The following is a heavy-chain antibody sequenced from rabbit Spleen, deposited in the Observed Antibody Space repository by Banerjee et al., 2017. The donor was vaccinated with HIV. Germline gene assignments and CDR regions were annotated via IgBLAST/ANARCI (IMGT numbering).Heavy chain of an antibody. CDR1: GVSFSGNSY. CDR3: ARDLVGVIGWNFYL. Sequence: QEQLVESGGGLVKPGASLTLTCIASGVSFSGNSYMCWVRQAPGKGLEWIACIDTGSSGFTYFASWAKGRFTISRTSSTTVTLRMTSLTAADRAAYFCARDLVGVIGWNFYLWGQGTLVTVS. CDR2: IDTGSSGFT. D-gene: IGHD1-1*01. V-gene: IGHV1S45*01. J-gene: IGHJ4*01.